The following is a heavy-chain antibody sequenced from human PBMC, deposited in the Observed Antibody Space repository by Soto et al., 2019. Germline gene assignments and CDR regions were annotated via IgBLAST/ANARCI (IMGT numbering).Heavy chain of an antibody. Sequence: SSVKVSCKASGCTFSSYAISWLRQAPGQGLEWMGGVIPIFGTANYAQKTQGRVTITADKSKSTAYMELSRLRSDDTAVCYFARDNRDIDVVVAAPCNCYGMDGWGQGTTVTVSS. V-gene: IGHV1-69*06. CDR3: ARDNRDIDVVVAAPCNCYGMDG. CDR2: VIPIFGTA. J-gene: IGHJ6*02. D-gene: IGHD2-15*01. CDR1: GCTFSSYA.